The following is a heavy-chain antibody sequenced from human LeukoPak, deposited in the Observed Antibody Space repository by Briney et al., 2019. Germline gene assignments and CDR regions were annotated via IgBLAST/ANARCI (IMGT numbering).Heavy chain of an antibody. CDR3: AKCGYYYDSSGYYSY. Sequence: GGSLRLSWAASGFTFSSYSMNWVRQAPGKGLEWVSSISSSSSYIYYADSVKGRFTISRDNAKNSLYLQMNSLRAEDTAVYYCAKCGYYYDSSGYYSYWGQGTLVTVSS. J-gene: IGHJ4*02. CDR2: ISSSSSYI. CDR1: GFTFSSYS. V-gene: IGHV3-21*01. D-gene: IGHD3-22*01.